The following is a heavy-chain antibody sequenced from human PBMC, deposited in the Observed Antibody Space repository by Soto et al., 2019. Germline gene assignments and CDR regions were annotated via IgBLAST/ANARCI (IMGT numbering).Heavy chain of an antibody. CDR2: INHSGST. Sequence: SETLSLTCAVYGGSFSGYYWSWIRQPPGKGLEWIGEINHSGSTNYNPSLKSRVTISVDTSKNQFSLKLSSVTAADTAVYYCARAKGGNDYVYGGPPDPDGNDAFDIWGQGTMVTVSS. V-gene: IGHV4-34*01. J-gene: IGHJ3*02. CDR3: ARAKGGNDYVYGGPPDPDGNDAFDI. D-gene: IGHD3-16*01. CDR1: GGSFSGYY.